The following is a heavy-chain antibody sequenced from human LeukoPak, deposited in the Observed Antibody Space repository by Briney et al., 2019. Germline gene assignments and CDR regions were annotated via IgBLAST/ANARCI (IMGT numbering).Heavy chain of an antibody. CDR2: IYHSGST. V-gene: IGHV4-30-2*01. CDR1: GGSISSGSYS. Sequence: PSQTLSLTCAVSGGSISSGSYSWSWIRQPPGKGLEWIGYIYHSGSTYYNPSLKSRVTISVDRSKNQFSLKLSSVTAADTAIYYCARENPSGYYNRPIDYWGQGTLVTVSS. D-gene: IGHD3-22*01. CDR3: ARENPSGYYNRPIDY. J-gene: IGHJ4*02.